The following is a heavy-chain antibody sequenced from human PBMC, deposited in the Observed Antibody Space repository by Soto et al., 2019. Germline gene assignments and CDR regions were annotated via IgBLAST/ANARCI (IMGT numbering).Heavy chain of an antibody. D-gene: IGHD4-17*01. J-gene: IGHJ3*02. CDR1: GGTFSSYA. CDR3: ARGLRVSDAFDI. CDR2: IIPIFGTA. Sequence: SVKVSCKASGGTFSSYAISWVRQAPGQGLEWMGGIIPIFGTANYAQKFQGRVTVTADESTSTAYMELSSLRSEDTAVYYCARGLRVSDAFDIWGQGTMVTVSS. V-gene: IGHV1-69*13.